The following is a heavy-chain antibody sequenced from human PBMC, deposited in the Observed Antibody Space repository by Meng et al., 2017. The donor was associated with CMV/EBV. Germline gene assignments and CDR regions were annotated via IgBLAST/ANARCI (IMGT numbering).Heavy chain of an antibody. Sequence: SETLSLTCTVSGGSISSSSYYWGWIRQPPGKGLEWIGSIYYSGSTYYNPSLKSRVTISVDTSKNQFSLKPSSVTAADTAVYYCARVERSSAWYYYYGMDVWGQGTTVTVSS. CDR2: IYYSGST. D-gene: IGHD6-6*01. J-gene: IGHJ6*02. CDR1: GGSISSSSYY. CDR3: ARVERSSAWYYYYGMDV. V-gene: IGHV4-39*07.